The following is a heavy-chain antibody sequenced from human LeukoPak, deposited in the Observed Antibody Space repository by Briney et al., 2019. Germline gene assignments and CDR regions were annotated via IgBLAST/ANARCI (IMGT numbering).Heavy chain of an antibody. CDR1: GFTFSSYG. D-gene: IGHD6-6*01. Sequence: GGSLRLSCAASGFTFSSYGMHWVRQAPGKGLEWVAFIRYDGSNKYYADSVKGRFTISRDNSKNTLYLQMNSLRAEDTAVYYCAKDNSSSFGVFDYWGQGTLVTVSS. J-gene: IGHJ4*02. CDR3: AKDNSSSFGVFDY. CDR2: IRYDGSNK. V-gene: IGHV3-30*02.